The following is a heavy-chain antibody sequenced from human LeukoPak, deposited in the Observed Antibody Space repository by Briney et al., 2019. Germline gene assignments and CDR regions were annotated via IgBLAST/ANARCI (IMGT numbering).Heavy chain of an antibody. J-gene: IGHJ3*02. D-gene: IGHD2-21*01. CDR3: ARGALRVAFDI. Sequence: GGSLRLSCAASRFIFSNYEMNWVRQAPGKGLEWVSYIGSSGNSIYYADSVKGRFTISRDNAKNSLYLQMNSLRAEDTAVYYCARGALRVAFDIWGQGTMVTVSS. CDR1: RFIFSNYE. CDR2: IGSSGNSI. V-gene: IGHV3-48*03.